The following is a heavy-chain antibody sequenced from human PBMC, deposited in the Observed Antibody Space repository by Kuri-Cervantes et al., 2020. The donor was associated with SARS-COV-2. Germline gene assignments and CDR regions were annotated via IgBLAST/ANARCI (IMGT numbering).Heavy chain of an antibody. D-gene: IGHD7-27*01. CDR3: AREEGGELGEAFDY. Sequence: GGSLRLSCAASGFTFSGYSMNWIRQAPGKGLEWVASIDSSSYYIYHADSVKGRLTISRDNAKTSLYLQMNSLKPEGTAVYHCAREEGGELGEAFDYWGQGALVTVSS. V-gene: IGHV3-21*01. CDR1: GFTFSGYS. CDR2: IDSSSYYI. J-gene: IGHJ4*02.